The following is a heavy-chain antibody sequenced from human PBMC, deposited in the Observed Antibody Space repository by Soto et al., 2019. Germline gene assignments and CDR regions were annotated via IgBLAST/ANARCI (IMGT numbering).Heavy chain of an antibody. CDR1: GYIIVNYG. V-gene: IGHV1-18*01. CDR2: ISPYSGNT. J-gene: IGHJ6*02. Sequence: QVQLVQSGDEVRKPGASVTVYCKASGYIIVNYGIAWVRPAPGHGLEWMGWISPYSGNTHYASKVQGRLTMTTDTSTSTAYKDLGSLISYDTGVDYCAIVENYVTPTPQDVWGQGTTVTVSS. D-gene: IGHD3-16*01. CDR3: AIVENYVTPTPQDV.